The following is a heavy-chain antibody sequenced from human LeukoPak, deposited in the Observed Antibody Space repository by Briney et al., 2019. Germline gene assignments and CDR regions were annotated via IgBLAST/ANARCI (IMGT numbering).Heavy chain of an antibody. CDR1: GFTFDDYA. J-gene: IGHJ4*02. CDR2: ISWNSGSI. Sequence: GGSLRLSCAASGFTFDDYAMHWVRQAPGKGLEWVSGISWNSGSIGYADSVKGRFTISRDNAKNSLYQQMNSLRAEDTALYYCAKDILRYYYGSGSSFDYWGQGTLVTVSS. D-gene: IGHD3-10*01. CDR3: AKDILRYYYGSGSSFDY. V-gene: IGHV3-9*01.